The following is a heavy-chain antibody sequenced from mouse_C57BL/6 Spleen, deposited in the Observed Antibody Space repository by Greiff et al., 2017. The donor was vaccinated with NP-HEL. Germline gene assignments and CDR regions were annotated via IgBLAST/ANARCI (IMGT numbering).Heavy chain of an antibody. Sequence: QVQLQQPGAELVRPGTSVKLSCKASGYTFTSYWMHWVKQRPGQGLEWIGVIDPSDSYTNYNQKFKGKATLTVDTSSSTAYMQLSSLTSADSAVYYCARSGNWPYYFDYWGQGTTLTVSS. CDR2: IDPSDSYT. J-gene: IGHJ2*01. D-gene: IGHD4-1*01. CDR1: GYTFTSYW. CDR3: ARSGNWPYYFDY. V-gene: IGHV1-59*01.